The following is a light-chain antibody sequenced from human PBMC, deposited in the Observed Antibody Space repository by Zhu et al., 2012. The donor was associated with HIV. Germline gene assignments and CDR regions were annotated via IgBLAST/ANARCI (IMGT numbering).Light chain of an antibody. Sequence: EIVMTQSPATLSLSPGERATLSCRTSQSVNSFLAWYQQKPGQAPRLLIYDTSKMAAGVPARFSGSGSGTDFTLTISSLEPEDFAVYYCQQRRNWPLTFGGGTRVEI. CDR1: QSVNSF. CDR2: DTS. J-gene: IGKJ4*01. V-gene: IGKV3-11*01. CDR3: QQRRNWPLT.